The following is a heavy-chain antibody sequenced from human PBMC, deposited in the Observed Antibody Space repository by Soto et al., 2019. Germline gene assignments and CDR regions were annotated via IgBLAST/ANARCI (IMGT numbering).Heavy chain of an antibody. CDR2: ISTYNGNT. Sequence: GASVKVSCKACGDTITTYDISWVRQAPGQGLEWMGRISTYNGNTNYPQSLQGRLTMTTDTSTTTAYMELRSLRSDDTAVYYCARDPYHVLMVNAPNLYGMDVWGQGTTVTVSS. V-gene: IGHV1-18*01. D-gene: IGHD2-8*01. CDR1: GDTITTYD. CDR3: ARDPYHVLMVNAPNLYGMDV. J-gene: IGHJ6*02.